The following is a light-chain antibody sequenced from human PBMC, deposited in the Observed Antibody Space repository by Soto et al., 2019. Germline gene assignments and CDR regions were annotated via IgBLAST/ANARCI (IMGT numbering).Light chain of an antibody. CDR3: QKSSNWPPIT. V-gene: IGKV3-11*01. CDR1: QNLSRY. Sequence: EVVFTQSPGTLSLSPGDRASLSCRASQNLSRYFLAWSQHKPGQAPRLLISGASRRATGIPARFSGSGSGTDFTLTIRSLEPEDLAVYYCQKSSNWPPITVGQGTRLEIK. CDR2: GAS. J-gene: IGKJ5*01.